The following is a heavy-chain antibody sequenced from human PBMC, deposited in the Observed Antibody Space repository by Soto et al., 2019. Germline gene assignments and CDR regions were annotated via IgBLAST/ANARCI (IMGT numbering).Heavy chain of an antibody. CDR1: GGSVNSGAYH. J-gene: IGHJ6*02. Sequence: QVQLQESGPGLVKPSQTLSLTCTVSGGSVNSGAYHWNWIRQHPGKGLDWIGYIYYNGDTSYNSSLKSRSNISIDTSKNQFSLTLTSVTAADTAVYFCARGSAGRFLGVYYGVDVWGPGTMVTVSS. CDR3: ARGSAGRFLGVYYGVDV. D-gene: IGHD3-3*01. CDR2: IYYNGDT. V-gene: IGHV4-31*03.